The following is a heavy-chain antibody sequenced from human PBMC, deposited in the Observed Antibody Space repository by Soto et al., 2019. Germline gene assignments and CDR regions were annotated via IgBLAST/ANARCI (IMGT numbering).Heavy chain of an antibody. D-gene: IGHD6-13*01. J-gene: IGHJ4*02. CDR1: GFFFTSYA. V-gene: IGHV3-23*01. Sequence: GGSLRLSCATSGFFFTSYAMNWVRQAPGKGLEWVSGVSGSGGATSYAGSVKGRFIISRDNSKNTLFLQMNSLRAEDTAVYYCAKDAIMVSSSFNYFDFWGQGTLVTVSS. CDR2: VSGSGGAT. CDR3: AKDAIMVSSSFNYFDF.